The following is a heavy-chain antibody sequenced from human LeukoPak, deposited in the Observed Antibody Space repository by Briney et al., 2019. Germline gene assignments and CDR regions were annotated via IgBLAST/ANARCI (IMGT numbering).Heavy chain of an antibody. CDR1: GFTFSSYA. CDR2: ITGSGGST. Sequence: GGSLRLSCAASGFTFSSYAMSRVRQAPGKGLEWVSAITGSGGSTYYADSVKGRFTISRDNSKNTLYLQMNSLRAEDTAVYYCAKDKTAAWFGDLNPYNWFDPWGQGTLVTVSS. D-gene: IGHD3-10*01. V-gene: IGHV3-23*01. CDR3: AKDKTAAWFGDLNPYNWFDP. J-gene: IGHJ5*02.